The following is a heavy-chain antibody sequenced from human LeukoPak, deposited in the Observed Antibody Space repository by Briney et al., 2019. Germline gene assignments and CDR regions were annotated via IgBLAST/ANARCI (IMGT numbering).Heavy chain of an antibody. D-gene: IGHD2-21*01. V-gene: IGHV3-33*01. CDR1: GFTFSSYG. CDR3: ARDLGISYLDY. Sequence: GGSLRLSCAASGFTFSSYGMHWVRQAPGKGLEWVAVIWYDGSNKYYADSVKGRFTISRDNSMNTLYLQMNSLRAEDTAVYYCARDLGISYLDYWGQGTLVTVSS. CDR2: IWYDGSNK. J-gene: IGHJ4*02.